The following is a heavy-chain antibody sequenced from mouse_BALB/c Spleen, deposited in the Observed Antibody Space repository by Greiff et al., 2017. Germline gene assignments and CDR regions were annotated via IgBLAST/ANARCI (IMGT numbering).Heavy chain of an antibody. D-gene: IGHD1-1*01. CDR1: GYTFTSYY. J-gene: IGHJ4*01. Sequence: VKLMESGAELVKPGASVKLSCKASGYTFTSYYMYWVKQRPGQGLEWIGEINPSNGGTNFNEKFKSKATLTVDKSSSTAYMQLSSLTSEDSAVYYCTRNYGSSYAMDYWGQGTSVTVSS. CDR2: INPSNGGT. CDR3: TRNYGSSYAMDY. V-gene: IGHV1S81*02.